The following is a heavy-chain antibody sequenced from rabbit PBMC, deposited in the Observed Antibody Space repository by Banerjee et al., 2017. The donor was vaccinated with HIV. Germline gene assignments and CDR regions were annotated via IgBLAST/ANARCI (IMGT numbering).Heavy chain of an antibody. CDR3: ASYFRSGWGVPYFNL. J-gene: IGHJ4*01. D-gene: IGHD4-1*01. V-gene: IGHV1S7*01. CDR1: GFDFSSYY. CDR2: IDPVFGST. Sequence: QLKESGGGLVQPGGSLKLSCKASGFDFSSYYMSWVRQAPGKGLEWIGYIDPVFGSTYYASWVNGRFTISSHNAQNTLYLQLNSLTAADTATYFCASYFRSGWGVPYFNLWGPGPWSPS.